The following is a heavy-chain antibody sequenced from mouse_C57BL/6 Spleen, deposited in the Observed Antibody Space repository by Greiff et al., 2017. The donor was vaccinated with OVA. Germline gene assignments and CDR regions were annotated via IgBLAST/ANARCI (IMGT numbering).Heavy chain of an antibody. CDR3: ARYYGSSDGWYFDV. CDR2: IYPGDGDT. D-gene: IGHD1-1*01. Sequence: QVHVKQSGPELVKPGASVKISCKASGYAFSSSWMNWVKQRPGKGLEWIGRIYPGDGDTNYNGKFKGKATLTADKSSSTAYMQLSSLTSEDSAVYEGARYYGSSDGWYFDVWGTGTTVTVSS. V-gene: IGHV1-82*01. CDR1: GYAFSSSW. J-gene: IGHJ1*03.